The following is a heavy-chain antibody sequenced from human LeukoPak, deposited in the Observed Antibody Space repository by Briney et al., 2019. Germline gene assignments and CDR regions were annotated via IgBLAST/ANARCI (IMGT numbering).Heavy chain of an antibody. CDR1: GGTFSSYA. D-gene: IGHD3-10*01. J-gene: IGHJ6*04. Sequence: SVKVPCKASGGTFSSYAISWVRQAPGQGLEWMGGIIPIFGTANYAQKFQGRVTITADKSTSTAYMELSSLRSEDTAVYYCARGFPYYYGSGSSYYDYYYGMDVWGKGTTVTVSS. V-gene: IGHV1-69*06. CDR3: ARGFPYYYGSGSSYYDYYYGMDV. CDR2: IIPIFGTA.